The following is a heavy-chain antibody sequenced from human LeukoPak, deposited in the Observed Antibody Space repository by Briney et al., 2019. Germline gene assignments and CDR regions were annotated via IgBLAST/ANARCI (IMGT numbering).Heavy chain of an antibody. D-gene: IGHD1/OR15-1a*01. Sequence: PSETLSLTCTVSGVPLSSYFWNWVRQPPGKGLEWIGSIYYKGNTNYNPSLKTRVTISVDTSKNQFSLKLSSVTAADTAVYYCARDYRTNWFDPWGQGTLVTVSS. J-gene: IGHJ5*02. V-gene: IGHV4-59*01. CDR1: GVPLSSYF. CDR3: ARDYRTNWFDP. CDR2: IYYKGNT.